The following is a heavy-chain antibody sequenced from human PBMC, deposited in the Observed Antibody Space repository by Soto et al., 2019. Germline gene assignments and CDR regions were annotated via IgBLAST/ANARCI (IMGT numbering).Heavy chain of an antibody. CDR1: GFTFGSNA. CDR3: AKPLTLGSGWSYFDY. D-gene: IGHD6-19*01. J-gene: IGHJ4*02. V-gene: IGHV3-23*01. Sequence: GGSLRLSCAASGFTFGSNAMSWVRQAPGKGLEWVSAISVSGITTYYADSLKGRFTISRDNSKNTLYLQMNSLRAEDTAVYYCAKPLTLGSGWSYFDYWGQGTLVTVSS. CDR2: ISVSGITT.